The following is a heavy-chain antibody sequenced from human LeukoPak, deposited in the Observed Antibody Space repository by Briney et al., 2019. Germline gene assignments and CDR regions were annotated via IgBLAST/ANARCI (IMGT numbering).Heavy chain of an antibody. CDR1: GGSFSGYY. CDR2: INHSGST. Sequence: SETLSLTCAVYGGSFSGYYWSWIRQPPGKGLEWIGEINHSGSTNYNSSLKSRVTISVDTSKNQFSLKLSSVTAADTAVYYCARVSAPRNIVGSNNSEMKYYYYYYMDVWGKGTTVTVSS. CDR3: ARVSAPRNIVGSNNSEMKYYYYYYMDV. J-gene: IGHJ6*03. D-gene: IGHD2-21*01. V-gene: IGHV4-34*01.